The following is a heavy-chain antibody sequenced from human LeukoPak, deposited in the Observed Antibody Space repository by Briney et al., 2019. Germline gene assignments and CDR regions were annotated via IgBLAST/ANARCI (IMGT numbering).Heavy chain of an antibody. V-gene: IGHV3-21*01. CDR2: ISSSSSYI. CDR1: GFTFSSYS. D-gene: IGHD3-22*01. CDR3: ARDSGGYYGRAYYFDY. Sequence: NAGGSLRLSCAASGFTFSSYSMNWVRQAPGKGLEWVSSISSSSSYIYYADSVKGRFTISRDNAKNSLYLQMNSLRAEDTAVYYCARDSGGYYGRAYYFDYWGQGTLVTVSS. J-gene: IGHJ4*02.